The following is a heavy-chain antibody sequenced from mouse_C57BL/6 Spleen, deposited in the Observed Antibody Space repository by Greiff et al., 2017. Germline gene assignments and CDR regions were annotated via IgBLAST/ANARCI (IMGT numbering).Heavy chain of an antibody. V-gene: IGHV1-50*01. Sequence: QVQLQQPGAELVKPGASVKLSCKASGYTFTSYWMQWVKQRPGQGLEWIGEIDPSDSYTNYNQKFKGKATLTVYTSSSAAYMQLSSLTSEDSAVYYCAIQSSYGSSSYYYAMDYWGQGTSVTVSS. CDR3: AIQSSYGSSSYYYAMDY. D-gene: IGHD1-1*01. CDR2: IDPSDSYT. J-gene: IGHJ4*01. CDR1: GYTFTSYW.